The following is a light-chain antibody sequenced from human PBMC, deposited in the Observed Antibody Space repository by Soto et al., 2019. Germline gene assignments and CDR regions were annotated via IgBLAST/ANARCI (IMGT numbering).Light chain of an antibody. Sequence: EIVLTQSPGTLSLSPGERATLSCRASQSVSSNLAWYQQKPGQAPRLLMFRTSSRATGFPARFSGSGSGTDFTLTISRLEPEDFAVYYCQQYGRSPGTFGQGTKVDIK. J-gene: IGKJ1*01. CDR3: QQYGRSPGT. V-gene: IGKV3-20*01. CDR2: RTS. CDR1: QSVSSN.